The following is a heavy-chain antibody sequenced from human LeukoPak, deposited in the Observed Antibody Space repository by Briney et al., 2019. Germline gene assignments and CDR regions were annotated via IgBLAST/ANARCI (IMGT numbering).Heavy chain of an antibody. V-gene: IGHV3-9*01. CDR3: AKDRSQWLDLYYFDY. J-gene: IGHJ4*02. CDR1: GFTFDDYA. D-gene: IGHD6-19*01. CDR2: ISWNSGSI. Sequence: GRSPRLSCAASGFTFDDYAMHWVRQAPGKGLEWVSGISWNSGSIGYADSVKGRFTNSRGNAKNSLYLQMNSLRAEDTALYYCAKDRSQWLDLYYFDYWGQGTLVTVSS.